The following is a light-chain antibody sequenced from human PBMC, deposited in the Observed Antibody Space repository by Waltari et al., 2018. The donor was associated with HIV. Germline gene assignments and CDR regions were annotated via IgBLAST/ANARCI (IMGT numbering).Light chain of an antibody. CDR3: QQYNNVPLT. CDR1: QNIPTN. CDR2: GAF. Sequence: EIVLTQSPATLSVSPGDRATLSCRASQNIPTNLAWDQQKPGQAPRLLIYGAFTRATGIPATFSGSGSGTEFTLTISSLQSEDFALYDCQQYNNVPLTFGGGTKVEIK. V-gene: IGKV3-15*01. J-gene: IGKJ4*01.